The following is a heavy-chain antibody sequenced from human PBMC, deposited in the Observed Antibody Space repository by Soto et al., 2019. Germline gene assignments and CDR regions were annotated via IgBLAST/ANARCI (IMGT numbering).Heavy chain of an antibody. CDR3: ARGYDFWSRSAYGMDV. D-gene: IGHD3-3*01. Sequence: PSETLSLTCTVSGDSISSGDYYWNWIRQPPGKGLEWIGYMSYSGSTYYNPSLQSRVTISGDTSKNQFSLQLSSVTAADTAVYYCARGYDFWSRSAYGMDVWGQGTTVTVSS. CDR1: GDSISSGDYY. CDR2: MSYSGST. J-gene: IGHJ6*01. V-gene: IGHV4-30-4*01.